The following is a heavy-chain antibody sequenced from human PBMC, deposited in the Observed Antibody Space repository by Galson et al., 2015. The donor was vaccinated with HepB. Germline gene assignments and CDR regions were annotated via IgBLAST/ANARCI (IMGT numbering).Heavy chain of an antibody. V-gene: IGHV1-24*01. D-gene: IGHD6-13*01. CDR3: ATAYSTAWGVYFDY. Sequence: SVKVSCKVSGYTLTELSMHWVRQAPGKGLEWMGGFDPEDGETICAQKFQGRVTMTEDTSTDTAYMELSSLRSEDTAVYYCATAYSTAWGVYFDYWGQGTLVTVSS. J-gene: IGHJ4*02. CDR2: FDPEDGET. CDR1: GYTLTELS.